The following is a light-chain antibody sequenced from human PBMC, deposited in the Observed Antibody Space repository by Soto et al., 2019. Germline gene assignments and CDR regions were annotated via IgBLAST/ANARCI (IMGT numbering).Light chain of an antibody. J-gene: IGKJ4*01. Sequence: IQLTQSPSFLSASVGDRVTITCRASQGIGSYFAWYQQKPGNAPKLLIYDVSKLESGVASRFCGSRSGTEFTLTISSLQPDDFATYFCQQFDSFPLTFGGGTKVDIK. CDR2: DVS. CDR1: QGIGSY. CDR3: QQFDSFPLT. V-gene: IGKV1-9*01.